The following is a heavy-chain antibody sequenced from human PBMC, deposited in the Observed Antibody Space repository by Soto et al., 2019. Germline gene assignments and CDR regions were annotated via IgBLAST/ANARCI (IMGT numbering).Heavy chain of an antibody. J-gene: IGHJ6*02. CDR2: IIPIYGTA. CDR3: ARGVTVDINPNDCYGMDV. Sequence: QVQLVQSGAEVKKPGSSVKVSCKASGGTFSSYAISWVRQAPGQGLEWMGGIIPIYGTANYAQKFQGRVTITADESTSTAYRELSSLRSEDTAVYYCARGVTVDINPNDCYGMDVWGQGTTVTVSS. D-gene: IGHD4-17*01. V-gene: IGHV1-69*12. CDR1: GGTFSSYA.